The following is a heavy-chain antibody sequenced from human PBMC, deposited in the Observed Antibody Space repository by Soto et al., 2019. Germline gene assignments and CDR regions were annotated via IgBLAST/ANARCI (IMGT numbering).Heavy chain of an antibody. CDR2: IYYSGST. D-gene: IGHD6-19*01. V-gene: IGHV4-59*01. CDR1: GGSISSYY. Sequence: PSETLSLTCTASGGSISSYYWSWIRQPPGKGLEWIGYIYYSGSTNYNPSLKSRVTISVDTSKNQFSLKLSSVTAAGTAVYYCAREVVAGTHFDYWGQGTLVTVSS. J-gene: IGHJ4*02. CDR3: AREVVAGTHFDY.